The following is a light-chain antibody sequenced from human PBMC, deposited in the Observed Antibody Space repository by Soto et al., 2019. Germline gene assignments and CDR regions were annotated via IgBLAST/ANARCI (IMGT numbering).Light chain of an antibody. J-gene: IGLJ2*01. CDR3: RVGDGIRDNPEVV. V-gene: IGLV3-21*02. CDR2: DDS. Sequence: SYELTQPPSVSVAPGQTARITCGGNNIGSKSVHWYQQKPGQAPVLVVYDDSDRPSGIPERFSGSNSGNTATLTISRVEAGDEADCCCRVGDGIRDNPEVVLGGGTTLPVL. CDR1: NIGSKS.